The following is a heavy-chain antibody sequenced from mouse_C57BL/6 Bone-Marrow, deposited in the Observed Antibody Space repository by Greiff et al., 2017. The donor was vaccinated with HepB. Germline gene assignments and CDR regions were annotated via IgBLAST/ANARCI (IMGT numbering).Heavy chain of an antibody. J-gene: IGHJ3*01. CDR2: ISSGGSYT. CDR1: GFTFSSYG. CDR3: SRPLPGFAY. V-gene: IGHV5-6*01. Sequence: EVQRVESGGDLVKPGGSLKLSCAASGFTFSSYGMSWVRQTPDKRLEWVATISSGGSYTYYPASVKGGCTISRDNAKNTLYLQMSSLKSEDTAMYYCSRPLPGFAYWGQGTLVTVSA.